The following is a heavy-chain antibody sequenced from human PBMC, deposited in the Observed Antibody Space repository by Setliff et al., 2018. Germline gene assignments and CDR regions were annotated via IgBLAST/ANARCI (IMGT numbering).Heavy chain of an antibody. CDR2: IYYSGST. D-gene: IGHD1-1*01. CDR3: ARVRNTQNGFFDY. J-gene: IGHJ4*02. V-gene: IGHV4-59*11. Sequence: SETLSLTCTVSGGSISSHYWSWIRQPPGKGLEWIGSIYYSGSTNYNPSLKSRVTISVDTSNNQFSLRLTSVTAADTAIYYCARVRNTQNGFFDYWSQGTLVTVSS. CDR1: GGSISSHY.